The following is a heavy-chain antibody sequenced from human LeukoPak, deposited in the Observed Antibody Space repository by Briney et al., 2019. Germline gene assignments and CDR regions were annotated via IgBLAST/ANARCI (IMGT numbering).Heavy chain of an antibody. CDR2: INYDGTTT. D-gene: IGHD2-15*01. J-gene: IGHJ4*02. CDR1: GFNFSSYW. V-gene: IGHV3-74*01. CDR3: ARGYCSGGSCYSAY. Sequence: PGGSLRLSCAASGFNFSSYWMHWVRQAPGKGLVWISRINYDGTTTSYADSVKGRFTISRDNAKNTLYLQMNSLRAEDTAVYYCARGYCSGGSCYSAYWGQGTLVTVSS.